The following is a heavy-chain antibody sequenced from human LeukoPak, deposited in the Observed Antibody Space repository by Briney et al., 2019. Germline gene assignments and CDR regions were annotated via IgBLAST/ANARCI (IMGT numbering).Heavy chain of an antibody. Sequence: GGSLRLSCAASGFTFSSYGMSWVRQAPGKGLEWVSAISGSGGSTEYADSVKGRFTISRDNSKNTLYLQMNSLRAEDTAVYYCAKSGSGWYYFDYWGQGTLVTVSS. CDR1: GFTFSSYG. J-gene: IGHJ4*02. CDR3: AKSGSGWYYFDY. CDR2: ISGSGGST. D-gene: IGHD6-19*01. V-gene: IGHV3-23*01.